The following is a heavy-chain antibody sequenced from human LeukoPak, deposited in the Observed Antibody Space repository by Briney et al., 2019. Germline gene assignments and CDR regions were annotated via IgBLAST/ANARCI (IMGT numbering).Heavy chain of an antibody. D-gene: IGHD2-2*01. CDR3: AKDGDSSTTHFGMDV. Sequence: GGSLRLSCAASGFTFSNYAMSWVRQAPGKGLEWVSVISGSGETTHYADSVKGRFTISRDKSKNTLYFQMNSLRAEDTAVYYCAKDGDSSTTHFGMDVSGQGTTVTVTS. V-gene: IGHV3-23*01. CDR2: ISGSGETT. CDR1: GFTFSNYA. J-gene: IGHJ6*02.